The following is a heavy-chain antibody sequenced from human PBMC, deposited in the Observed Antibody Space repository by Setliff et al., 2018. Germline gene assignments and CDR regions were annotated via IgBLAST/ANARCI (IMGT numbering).Heavy chain of an antibody. Sequence: GASVKVSCKASGYTFSDYGVSWVRQAPGQCLEWMGWISPHSGRAFYAPQFQDRVIMTTDTSTNTAYLDLRSLRSDDTAVYYCERLVRYCTRTTCQRLSGGEFWGQGTLVTVSS. CDR2: ISPHSGRA. D-gene: IGHD2-2*01. CDR1: GYTFSDYG. J-gene: IGHJ1*01. V-gene: IGHV1-18*01. CDR3: ERLVRYCTRTTCQRLSGGEF.